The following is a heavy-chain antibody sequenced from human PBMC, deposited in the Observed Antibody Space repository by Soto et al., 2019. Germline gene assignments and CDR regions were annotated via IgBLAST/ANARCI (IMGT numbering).Heavy chain of an antibody. CDR2: ISYDGSNK. Sequence: PGGSLRLSCAASGFTFSSYGMHWVRQAPGKGLEWVAVISYDGSNKYYADSVKGRFTISRGNSKNTLYLQMNSLRAEDTAVYYCAKEYSSGSFWFDPWGQGTLVTVSS. D-gene: IGHD6-19*01. J-gene: IGHJ5*02. CDR1: GFTFSSYG. CDR3: AKEYSSGSFWFDP. V-gene: IGHV3-30*18.